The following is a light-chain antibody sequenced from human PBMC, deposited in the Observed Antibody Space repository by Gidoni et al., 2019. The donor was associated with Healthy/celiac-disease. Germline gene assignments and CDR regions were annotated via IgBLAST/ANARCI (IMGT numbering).Light chain of an antibody. V-gene: IGKV3-11*01. CDR1: HTVTTY. CDR3: QQRSNWPYT. CDR2: DAS. Sequence: EIALTQPAATLSLSPGERVTLSCRASHTVTTYLAWYQQKPGQAPRLLIYDASNRATGIPARFSGSGSGTDFTLTISSLEPEDFALYYCQQRSNWPYTFGQXSRVAIK. J-gene: IGKJ2*01.